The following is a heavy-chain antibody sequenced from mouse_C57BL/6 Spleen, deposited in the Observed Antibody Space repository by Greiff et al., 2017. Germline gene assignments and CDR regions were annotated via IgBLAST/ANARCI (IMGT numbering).Heavy chain of an antibody. CDR1: GYSFTGYY. CDR3: ARSGDGSSYWYFDV. V-gene: IGHV1-31*01. CDR2: IYPYNGVS. Sequence: VQLKESGPELVKPGASVKISCKASGYSFTGYYMHWVKQSHGNILDWIGYIYPYNGVSSYNQKFKGKATLTVDKSSSTAYMELRSLTSEDSAVYYCARSGDGSSYWYFDVWGTGTTVTVSS. D-gene: IGHD1-1*01. J-gene: IGHJ1*03.